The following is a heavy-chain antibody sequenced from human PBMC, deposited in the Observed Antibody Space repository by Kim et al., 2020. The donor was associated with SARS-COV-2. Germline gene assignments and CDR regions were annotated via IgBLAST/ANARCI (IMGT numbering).Heavy chain of an antibody. CDR1: GYTFTSYY. CDR3: ARGTMIVVVTPRGMDV. V-gene: IGHV1-46*01. J-gene: IGHJ6*02. D-gene: IGHD3-22*01. Sequence: ASVKVSCKASGYTFTSYYMHWVLQAPGQGLEWMGIINPSGGSTSYAQKFQGRVTMTRDTSTYTVYMELSSLRSEDTAVYYCARGTMIVVVTPRGMDVWGQGTTVTVSS. CDR2: INPSGGST.